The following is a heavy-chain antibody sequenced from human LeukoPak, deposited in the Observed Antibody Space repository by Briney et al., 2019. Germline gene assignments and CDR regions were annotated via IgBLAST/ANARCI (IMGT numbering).Heavy chain of an antibody. D-gene: IGHD3-9*01. Sequence: PGGSLRLSCAASGFTFSDYYMSWIRQAPGKGLEWVSYISSSGSTIYYADSVKGRFTISRDNAKNSLYLQMDSLRAEDTAVYYCARSNYDILTGYSSASYYMDVWGKGTTVTVSS. CDR2: ISSSGSTI. CDR1: GFTFSDYY. J-gene: IGHJ6*03. V-gene: IGHV3-11*01. CDR3: ARSNYDILTGYSSASYYMDV.